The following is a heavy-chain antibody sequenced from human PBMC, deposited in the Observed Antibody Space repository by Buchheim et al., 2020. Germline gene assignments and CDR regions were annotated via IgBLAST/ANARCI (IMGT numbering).Heavy chain of an antibody. CDR2: ISSSSSTI. J-gene: IGHJ3*02. CDR1: GFTFSSYS. CDR3: VRGHKVITMIVVVDAFDI. Sequence: EVQLVESGGGLVQPGGSLRLSCAASGFTFSSYSMNWVRQAPGKGLEWVSYISSSSSTIYYADSVKGRFTISRDNAKNSLSLQMNSLRDEDTAVYYCVRGHKVITMIVVVDAFDIWGQGT. V-gene: IGHV3-48*02. D-gene: IGHD3-22*01.